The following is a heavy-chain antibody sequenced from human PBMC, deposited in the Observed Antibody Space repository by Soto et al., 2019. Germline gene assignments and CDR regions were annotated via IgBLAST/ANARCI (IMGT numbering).Heavy chain of an antibody. J-gene: IGHJ3*02. CDR1: GFTFSSSW. CDR3: ARQLSYAFDI. CDR2: ISSDGSNT. Sequence: EVQLVESGGGLVQPGGSLRLSCAASGFTFSSSWMSWVRQAPGKGLVWVSRISSDGSNTWYADSVKGRFTISRDNAKNTLYLQMSSLRAEDTAVYYCARQLSYAFDIWGQGTMVTVSS. V-gene: IGHV3-74*01.